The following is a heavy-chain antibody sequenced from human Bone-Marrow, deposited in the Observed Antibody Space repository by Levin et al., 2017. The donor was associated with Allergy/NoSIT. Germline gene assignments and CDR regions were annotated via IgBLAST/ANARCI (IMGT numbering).Heavy chain of an antibody. D-gene: IGHD2-15*01. Sequence: GGSLRLSCKGSGSTFTNYWIAWVRQIPGKGLEWMGSFYPGDSETRDNPSFQGQVTISADTSITTAYLQWGTLRASDTAIYYCARHGGFCSGGSCYGGNYYYDMDVWGQGTTVIVS. J-gene: IGHJ6*02. CDR1: GSTFTNYW. CDR2: FYPGDSET. V-gene: IGHV5-51*01. CDR3: ARHGGFCSGGSCYGGNYYYDMDV.